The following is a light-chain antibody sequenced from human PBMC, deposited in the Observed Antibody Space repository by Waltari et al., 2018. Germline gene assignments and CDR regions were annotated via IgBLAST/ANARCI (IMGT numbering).Light chain of an antibody. CDR1: QGSSNY. CDR3: QKYNSAPWT. CDR2: GQS. J-gene: IGKJ1*01. V-gene: IGKV1-27*01. Sequence: DIQMTQSPSSLSASVGDRVTITCRASQGSSNYLAWYQQKPGKVPTLLIYGQSTLQSGVPSRFSGSGSGTDFTLTISSLQPEDVATYYCQKYNSAPWTFGQGTKVEVK.